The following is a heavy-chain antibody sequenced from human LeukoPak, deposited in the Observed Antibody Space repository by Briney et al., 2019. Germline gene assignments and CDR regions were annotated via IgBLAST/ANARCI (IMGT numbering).Heavy chain of an antibody. D-gene: IGHD4-17*01. Sequence: PGGSLRLSCAASGFTFSTYTMNWVRQAPGKGLEWVSSIGSSGIYIYYADSVKGRFTISRDNAKNSLYLQMNSLRAEDTAVYYCARDYGDYDLFDYWGQGTLVTVSS. V-gene: IGHV3-21*01. CDR1: GFTFSTYT. CDR2: IGSSGIYI. J-gene: IGHJ4*02. CDR3: ARDYGDYDLFDY.